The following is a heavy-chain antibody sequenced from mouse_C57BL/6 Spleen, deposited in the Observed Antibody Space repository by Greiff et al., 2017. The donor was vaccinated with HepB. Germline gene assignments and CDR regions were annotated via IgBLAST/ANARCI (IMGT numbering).Heavy chain of an antibody. Sequence: QVQLQQPGAELVMPGASVELSCKASGYTFTSYWMHWVKQRPGQGLEWIGEIDPSDSYTNYNQKFKGKSTLTVDKSSSTAYMQLSSLTSEDSAVYYCARLVTTDAMDYWGQGTSVTVSS. D-gene: IGHD2-2*01. CDR2: IDPSDSYT. J-gene: IGHJ4*01. CDR1: GYTFTSYW. V-gene: IGHV1-69*01. CDR3: ARLVTTDAMDY.